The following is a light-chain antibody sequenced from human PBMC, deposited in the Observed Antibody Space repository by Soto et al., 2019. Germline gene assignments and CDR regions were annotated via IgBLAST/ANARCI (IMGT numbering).Light chain of an antibody. J-gene: IGKJ1*01. Sequence: DIVMTQSPDSLAVSLGERATINCTSSQSVLSSSNNKNYLAWYQQKPGQPPKLLIYWTSTRESGVPDRFSGSGSGTSFTLTISSLQAEDVAVYYCQHYYSAPPAFGQGTKVEIK. V-gene: IGKV4-1*01. CDR1: QSVLSSSNNKNY. CDR2: WTS. CDR3: QHYYSAPPA.